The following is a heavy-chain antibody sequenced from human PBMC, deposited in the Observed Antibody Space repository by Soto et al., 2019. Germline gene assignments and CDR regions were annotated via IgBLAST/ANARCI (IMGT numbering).Heavy chain of an antibody. CDR3: ARRLTAALFSYDL. J-gene: IGHJ5*02. V-gene: IGHV2-5*01. CDR1: GFSHSTSGVA. CDR2: IYWNDDK. D-gene: IGHD2-21*02. Sequence: QITLKESGPTLVKPTQTLTLTCTLSGFSHSTSGVAVGWIRQPPGKALEWLGHIYWNDDKYYSTSLKSRLSLTKDTSKNQVVLTMTNVYPVDTGTYYCARRLTAALFSYDLWGQGTLVTVSS.